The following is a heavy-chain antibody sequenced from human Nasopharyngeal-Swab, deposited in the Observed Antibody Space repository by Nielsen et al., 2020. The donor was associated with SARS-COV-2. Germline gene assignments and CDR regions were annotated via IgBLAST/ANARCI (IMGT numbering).Heavy chain of an antibody. D-gene: IGHD2-15*01. V-gene: IGHV3-20*01. J-gene: IGHJ3*02. CDR2: INWNGGST. Sequence: GESLKISCAASGFTFDDYGMSCVRQAPGEGLEWVSGINWNGGSTGYADSVKGRFTISRGNAKNSLYLQMNSLRAEDTALYHCARDKPRGGPDAFDIWGQGTMVTVSS. CDR3: ARDKPRGGPDAFDI. CDR1: GFTFDDYG.